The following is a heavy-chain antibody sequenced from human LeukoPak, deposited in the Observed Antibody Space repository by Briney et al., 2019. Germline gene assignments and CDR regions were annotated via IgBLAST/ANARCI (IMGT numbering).Heavy chain of an antibody. CDR3: TRVGGGGGDTALPKKYSSGWYLDY. V-gene: IGHV3-49*04. CDR1: GFTFSTYN. Sequence: GGSLRLSCAASGFTFSTYNMNWVRQAPGKGLEWVGFIRSKAYGGTTEYAASVKGRFTISRDDSKSIAYLQMNSLKTEDTAVYYCTRVGGGGGDTALPKKYSSGWYLDYWGQGTLVTVSS. J-gene: IGHJ4*02. D-gene: IGHD6-19*01. CDR2: IRSKAYGGTT.